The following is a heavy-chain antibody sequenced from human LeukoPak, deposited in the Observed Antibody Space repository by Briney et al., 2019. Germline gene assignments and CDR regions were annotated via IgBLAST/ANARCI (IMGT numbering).Heavy chain of an antibody. CDR1: GYTFTNYW. V-gene: IGHV5-10-1*01. J-gene: IGHJ4*02. Sequence: GESLRISCKGSGYTFTNYWITWVRQMPGKGLEWMGRIDPSDSYSDYSPSFQGHVTVSVDKSISTAYLEWSSLKASDTAMYYCARQYGSGSSIPPDFDYWGQGTLVTVSS. CDR3: ARQYGSGSSIPPDFDY. D-gene: IGHD6-19*01. CDR2: IDPSDSYS.